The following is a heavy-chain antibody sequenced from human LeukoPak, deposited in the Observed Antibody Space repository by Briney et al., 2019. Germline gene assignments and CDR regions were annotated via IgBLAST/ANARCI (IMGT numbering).Heavy chain of an antibody. CDR2: IRNKAYGGTA. J-gene: IGHJ4*02. D-gene: IGHD3-9*01. V-gene: IGHV3-49*03. CDR1: GFTFSDYA. CDR3: TREKRYFDWFQADY. Sequence: TGGSLRLSCTASGFTFSDYAMSWFRQAPGKGLEWVGSIRNKAYGGTAEYAASVKGRFTISRDDSKTIAYLQMNSLKTEDTAVYYCTREKRYFDWFQADYWGQGTLVTVSS.